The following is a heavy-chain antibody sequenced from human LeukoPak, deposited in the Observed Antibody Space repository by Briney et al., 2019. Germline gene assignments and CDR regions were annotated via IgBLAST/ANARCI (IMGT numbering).Heavy chain of an antibody. Sequence: PADTLSLMCSLWGLYVNSTEVQCRSVRQPAGGGRQWLGNIYYTGSTYYNPSLNTRVTMSVNTSQNQSSLEMTSVTAADTAVYYCARLSKGRYFDYIFDYWGQGTLVTVSS. CDR3: ARLSKGRYFDYIFDY. J-gene: IGHJ4*02. V-gene: IGHV4-39*01. CDR2: IYYTGST. D-gene: IGHD3-9*01. CDR1: GLYVNSTEVQ.